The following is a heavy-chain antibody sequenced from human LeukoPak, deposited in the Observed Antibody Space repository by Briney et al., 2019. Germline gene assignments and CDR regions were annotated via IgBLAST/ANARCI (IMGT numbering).Heavy chain of an antibody. V-gene: IGHV4-38-2*01. Sequence: PSETLSLTCAVSGYSISSGYYWGWIRQPPGKGLEGFGSIYHSGSTYYNPSLKSRVTISVDTSKNKFSLKLSSVTVADTAVYYCARLSYCSSTSCSNGVYFDYWGQGTLVTVSS. CDR3: ARLSYCSSTSCSNGVYFDY. CDR1: GYSISSGYY. D-gene: IGHD2-2*01. CDR2: IYHSGST. J-gene: IGHJ4*02.